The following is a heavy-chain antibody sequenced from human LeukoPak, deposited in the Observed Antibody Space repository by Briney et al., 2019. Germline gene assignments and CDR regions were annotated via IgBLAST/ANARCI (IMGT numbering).Heavy chain of an antibody. Sequence: SETLSLTCAVYGGSFSGYYWSWIRQPPGKGLGWIGEINHSGSTNYNPSLKSRVTISVDTSKNQFSLKLSSVTAADTAVYFCARGPPTDYYDSSGFYCVFDYWGQGTLVTVSS. CDR3: ARGPPTDYYDSSGFYCVFDY. V-gene: IGHV4-34*01. CDR2: INHSGST. D-gene: IGHD3-22*01. CDR1: GGSFSGYY. J-gene: IGHJ4*02.